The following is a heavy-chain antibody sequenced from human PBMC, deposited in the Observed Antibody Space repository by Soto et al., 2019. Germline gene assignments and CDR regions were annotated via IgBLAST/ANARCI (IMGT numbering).Heavy chain of an antibody. CDR3: AKGSPYSATYFHP. Sequence: DVQLLESGGGLVQPGGSLRLSCSASGFTFSNYAMSWVRRIPGKGLEWVSAISGSGGSKNYEDSVKGRFTISRDNSKSTLYLQMNSLRVDDTAVCYCAKGSPYSATYFHPWGQGTLVTVSS. CDR1: GFTFSNYA. D-gene: IGHD1-26*01. J-gene: IGHJ5*02. CDR2: ISGSGGSK. V-gene: IGHV3-23*01.